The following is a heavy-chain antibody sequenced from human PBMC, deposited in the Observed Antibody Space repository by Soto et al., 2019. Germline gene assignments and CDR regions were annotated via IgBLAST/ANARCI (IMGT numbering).Heavy chain of an antibody. CDR1: GYTFPSYA. J-gene: IGHJ4*02. CDR3: EGVLSGGYWLQY. D-gene: IGHD6-19*01. V-gene: IGHV1-3*01. CDR2: INAGNGNT. Sequence: SVKVSCKASGYTFPSYAMHWVRQAPGQRLEWMGRINAGNGNTKYSQKFQGRVTITRATSASTAYMELSSLRSEDTAVYYCEGVLSGGYWLQYWREGLLVTV.